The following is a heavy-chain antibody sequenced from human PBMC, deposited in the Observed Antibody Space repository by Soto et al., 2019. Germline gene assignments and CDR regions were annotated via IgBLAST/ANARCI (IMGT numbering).Heavy chain of an antibody. Sequence: GSLRLSCAASGFTFSSYGMHWVRQAPGKGLEWVAVISYDGSNKYYADSVKGRFTISRDNSKNTLYLQMNSLRAEDTAVYYCAKDLGRPSIAVAGTGWGQGTLVTVSS. J-gene: IGHJ4*02. CDR1: GFTFSSYG. CDR3: AKDLGRPSIAVAGTG. V-gene: IGHV3-30*18. CDR2: ISYDGSNK. D-gene: IGHD6-19*01.